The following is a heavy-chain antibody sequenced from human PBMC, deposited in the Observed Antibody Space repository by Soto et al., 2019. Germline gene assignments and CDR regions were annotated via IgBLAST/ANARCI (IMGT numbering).Heavy chain of an antibody. CDR2: ISYDGSNK. CDR1: GFTFSSYG. Sequence: QVQLVESGGGVGQPGRSLRLSCAASGFTFSSYGMHWVRQAPGKGLEWGAVISYDGSNKYYADSVKGRFTISRDNSKNTLYLKMNSLRAEDTALYYGEKDRRQQRIPGVPGALDYWGQGTLVTVSS. J-gene: IGHJ4*02. CDR3: EKDRRQQRIPGVPGALDY. D-gene: IGHD6-25*01. V-gene: IGHV3-30*18.